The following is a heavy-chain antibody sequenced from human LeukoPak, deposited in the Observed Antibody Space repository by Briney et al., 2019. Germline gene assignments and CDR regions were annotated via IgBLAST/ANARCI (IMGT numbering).Heavy chain of an antibody. D-gene: IGHD6-19*01. CDR2: ISAGGGST. CDR1: GFTFSSYA. V-gene: IGHV3-23*01. J-gene: IGHJ4*02. CDR3: ANGRGWPPYYFDY. Sequence: GGSLRLSCATSGFTFSSYAMSWVRQAPGKGLEWVSGISAGGGSTYYADSVKGRFTISRDNSKNTLYLQMNSLRAEDTAVYYCANGRGWPPYYFDYWGQGTLVTVSS.